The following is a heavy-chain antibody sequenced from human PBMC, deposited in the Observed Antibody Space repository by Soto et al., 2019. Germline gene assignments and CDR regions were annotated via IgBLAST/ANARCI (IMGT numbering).Heavy chain of an antibody. CDR2: IIPFIGAP. CDR3: ARGGDSSSLRAFYSYGFDV. D-gene: IGHD6-6*01. J-gene: IGHJ6*02. CDR1: GGTFNTYS. V-gene: IGHV1-69*18. Sequence: QVRLVQSGDEVKKPGSSVKVSCKASGGTFNTYSFGWLRQAPGQGLQWMGSIIPFIGAPNYAQNFQDRVTITADESTTTAYMELSGLKSEDTAVYFCARGGDSSSLRAFYSYGFDVWGQGTSVTVSS.